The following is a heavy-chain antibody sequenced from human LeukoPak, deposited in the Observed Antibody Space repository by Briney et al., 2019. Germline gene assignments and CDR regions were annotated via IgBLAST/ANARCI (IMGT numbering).Heavy chain of an antibody. J-gene: IGHJ6*03. CDR2: ISSSSSYI. D-gene: IGHD6-6*01. V-gene: IGHV3-21*01. CDR3: ARVCIAAHHYYYMDV. CDR1: RFTFSNAW. Sequence: GGSLRLSCAASRFTFSNAWLNWVRQAPGKGLEWVSSISSSSSYIYYADSVKGRFTISRDNAKNSLYLQMNSLRAEDTAVYYCARVCIAAHHYYYMDVWGKGTTVTVSS.